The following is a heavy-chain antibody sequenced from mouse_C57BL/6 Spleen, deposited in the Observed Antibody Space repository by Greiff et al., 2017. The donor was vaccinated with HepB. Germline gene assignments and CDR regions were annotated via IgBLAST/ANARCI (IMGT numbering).Heavy chain of an antibody. D-gene: IGHD2-1*01. CDR1: GYTFTSYW. CDR2: IDPSDSYT. J-gene: IGHJ2*01. CDR3: TSSPVVTPFQY. V-gene: IGHV1-69*01. Sequence: QVQLQQPGAELVMPGASVKLSCKAAGYTFTSYWMHWVRQRPGQGLEWIGEIDPSDSYTNYNQKFKGKSTLTVDKSSSTAYMQLSSLTSENCAVYKYTSSPVVTPFQYRGQST.